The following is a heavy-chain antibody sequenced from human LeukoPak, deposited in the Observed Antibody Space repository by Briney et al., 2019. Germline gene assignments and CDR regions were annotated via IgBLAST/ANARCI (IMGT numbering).Heavy chain of an antibody. CDR2: IIPILGIA. J-gene: IGHJ4*02. CDR3: ARDRVYDDYSNDY. D-gene: IGHD4-11*01. V-gene: IGHV1-69*04. CDR1: GGTFSSYA. Sequence: GASVKVSCKASGGTFSSYAISWVRQAPGQGLEWMGRIIPILGIANYAQKFQGRVTITADKSTSTAYMELSSLRSEDTAVYYCARDRVYDDYSNDYWGQGTLVTVSS.